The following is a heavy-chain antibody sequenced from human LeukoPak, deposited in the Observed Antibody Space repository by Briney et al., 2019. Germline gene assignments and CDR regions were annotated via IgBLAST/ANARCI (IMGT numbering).Heavy chain of an antibody. V-gene: IGHV1-2*02. CDR2: INPNSGGT. D-gene: IGHD3-22*01. CDR3: ARAGEIVVVVSVAGWFDP. CDR1: GYTFTSYD. Sequence: ASVKVSCKASGYTFTSYDINWVRQAPGQGLEWMGWINPNSGGTNYAQKFQGRVTMTRDTSISTAYMELSRLRSDDTAVYYCARAGEIVVVVSVAGWFDPWGQGTLVTVSS. J-gene: IGHJ5*02.